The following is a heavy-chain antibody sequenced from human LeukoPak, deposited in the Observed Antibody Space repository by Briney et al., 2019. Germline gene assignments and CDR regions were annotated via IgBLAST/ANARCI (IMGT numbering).Heavy chain of an antibody. J-gene: IGHJ4*02. CDR3: AKEGYYYDSSGYYYFDY. Sequence: GGSLRLSCAASGFTFNIFDMHWVRQAPGQGLEWVALISHDGSYKYYADSVKGRVTISRDNSKNTLSLQMSSLRADDTAIYYCAKEGYYYDSSGYYYFDYWGQGTLVTVSS. CDR1: GFTFNIFD. CDR2: ISHDGSYK. D-gene: IGHD3-22*01. V-gene: IGHV3-30*18.